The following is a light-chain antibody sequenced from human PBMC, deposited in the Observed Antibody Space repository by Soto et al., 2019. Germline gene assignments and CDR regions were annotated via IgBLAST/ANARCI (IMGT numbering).Light chain of an antibody. J-gene: IGKJ1*01. CDR3: QHYGS. V-gene: IGKV3-20*01. Sequence: VVFTQSPVALSVSPVESITLSCSASQSFRGLLAWYQQKPGQAPRIVIYCASSRATGIPDRFSGSGSGTDFTLTISRLEPEDFAVYYCQHYGSFGQGTKVDIK. CDR1: QSFRGL. CDR2: CAS.